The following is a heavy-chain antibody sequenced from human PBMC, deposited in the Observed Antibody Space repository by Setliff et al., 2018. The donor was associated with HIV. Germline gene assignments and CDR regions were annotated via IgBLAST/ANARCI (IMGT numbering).Heavy chain of an antibody. CDR3: ARGGDPPYYFLGMDV. CDR1: GYTLTAYG. V-gene: IGHV1-18*01. D-gene: IGHD3-10*01. CDR2: FPSYNNQA. J-gene: IGHJ6*02. Sequence: ASVKVSCKISGYTLTAYGLNWVRQAPGQGPEGMGWFPSYNNQAEYAPKFQGRVTMTIDTSTSTAYMELRNLKYDDTAVYYCARGGDPPYYFLGMDVWGQGTTVTVSS.